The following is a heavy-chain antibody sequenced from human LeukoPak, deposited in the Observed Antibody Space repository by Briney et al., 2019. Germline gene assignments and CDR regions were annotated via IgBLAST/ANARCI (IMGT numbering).Heavy chain of an antibody. Sequence: GGSLRLSCAASGFTFSDHHMDWVRQAPGKGLEWVGRTRNKANSYTTVYAASVKGRFTISRDESENSLLLQMNSLKTEDTAVYYCARGYNSFDSWSQGTLVTVSS. D-gene: IGHD1-1*01. CDR3: ARGYNSFDS. CDR1: GFTFSDHH. V-gene: IGHV3-72*01. CDR2: TRNKANSYTT. J-gene: IGHJ4*02.